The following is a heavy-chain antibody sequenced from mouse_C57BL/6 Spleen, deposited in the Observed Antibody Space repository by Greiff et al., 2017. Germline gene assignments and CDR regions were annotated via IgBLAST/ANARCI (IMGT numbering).Heavy chain of an antibody. J-gene: IGHJ4*01. D-gene: IGHD3-2*02. CDR1: GYTFTSYW. CDR2: IYPGSGST. Sequence: VQLQQPGAELVKPGASVKMSCKASGYTFTSYWITWVKQRPGQGLEWIGDIYPGSGSTNYNEKFKSKATLTVDTSSSTAYMQLSSLTSEDSAVYYCARPADSSGYRYAMDYWGQGTSVTVSS. CDR3: ARPADSSGYRYAMDY. V-gene: IGHV1-55*01.